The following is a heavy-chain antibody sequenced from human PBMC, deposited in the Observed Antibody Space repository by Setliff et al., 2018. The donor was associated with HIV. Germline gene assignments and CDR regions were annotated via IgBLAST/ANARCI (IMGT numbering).Heavy chain of an antibody. V-gene: IGHV4-30-2*05. Sequence: SETLSLTCAVSGGSISSGDYSWSWIRQPPGKGLEWIGYIFHSGSTYTYYNPSLKSRVTISVDTSKKQFSLKLSSVTAADTAVYYCARFTSGWYGQYWGQGTLVTVSS. J-gene: IGHJ4*02. CDR3: ARFTSGWYGQY. D-gene: IGHD6-19*01. CDR2: IFHSGSTYT. CDR1: GGSISSGDYS.